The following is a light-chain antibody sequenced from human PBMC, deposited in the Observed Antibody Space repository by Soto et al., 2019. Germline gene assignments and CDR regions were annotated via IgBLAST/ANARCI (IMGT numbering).Light chain of an antibody. CDR2: WAS. V-gene: IGKV4-1*01. CDR3: QQYYTPPYT. J-gene: IGKJ2*01. CDR1: QSLLYSSNNRDY. Sequence: DIVMTQSPDSLAVSLGERATINCKSSQSLLYSSNNRDYLAWHQQKPGQPPKVLIYWASTRESGVPDRFSGSGSGTDFTLTISSLQAEDVAVYYCQQYYTPPYTFGQGTKLEIE.